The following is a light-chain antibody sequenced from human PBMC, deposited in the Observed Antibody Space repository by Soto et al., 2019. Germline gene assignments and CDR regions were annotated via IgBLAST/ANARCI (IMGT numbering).Light chain of an antibody. Sequence: EIVMTQSPATLSVSPGERATLSCRASQSVINNLAWYQHKPGQAPRLLISYASAGASGVPARFSGSGSGTDFTLTIDSLQSEDFATYYCQHFHRWTVTFGGGTKVEIK. J-gene: IGKJ4*01. V-gene: IGKV3-15*01. CDR2: YAS. CDR1: QSVINN. CDR3: QHFHRWTVT.